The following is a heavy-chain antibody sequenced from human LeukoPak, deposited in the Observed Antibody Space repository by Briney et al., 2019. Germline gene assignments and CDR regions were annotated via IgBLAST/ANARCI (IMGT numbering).Heavy chain of an antibody. V-gene: IGHV3-33*01. Sequence: GGSLRLSCAASGFTFGSYGMHGVRQAPGKGLEWVAVIWYDGSNKYYADSVKGRFTISRDNSKNTLYLQMNSLRAEDTAVYYCARDLCSSTSCYLRTSGMDVWGQGTTVTVSS. CDR2: IWYDGSNK. J-gene: IGHJ6*02. CDR1: GFTFGSYG. D-gene: IGHD2-2*01. CDR3: ARDLCSSTSCYLRTSGMDV.